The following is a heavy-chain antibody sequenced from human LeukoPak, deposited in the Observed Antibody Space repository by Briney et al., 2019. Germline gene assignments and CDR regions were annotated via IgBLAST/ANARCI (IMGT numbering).Heavy chain of an antibody. CDR2: INPNSGGT. D-gene: IGHD3-10*01. CDR3: ARDRPQYGSGRGLDAFDI. CDR1: VYTFTGYY. V-gene: IGHV1-2*02. J-gene: IGHJ3*02. Sequence: ASVKVSCKTSVYTFTGYYMHWVRQAPGQGLECMGWINPNSGGTNYAQKFQGRVTMTRDTSIGTDYMELSRLRSDATAVYYCARDRPQYGSGRGLDAFDIWGQGTMVTVSS.